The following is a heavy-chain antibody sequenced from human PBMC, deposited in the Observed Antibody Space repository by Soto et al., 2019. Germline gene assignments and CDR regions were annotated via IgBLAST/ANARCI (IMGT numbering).Heavy chain of an antibody. CDR2: ISYDGSNK. CDR3: AKAVGYCSSSSCRDYYYYYGMDV. V-gene: IGHV3-30*18. J-gene: IGHJ6*02. Sequence: GSLRLSCAASGFTFSSYGMHWVRQAPGKGLEWVAVISYDGSNKYYGDSVKGRFTISRDNSKNTLYLQMNSLRAEDTAVYYCAKAVGYCSSSSCRDYYYYYGMDVWGQGTTVTVSS. CDR1: GFTFSSYG. D-gene: IGHD2-2*01.